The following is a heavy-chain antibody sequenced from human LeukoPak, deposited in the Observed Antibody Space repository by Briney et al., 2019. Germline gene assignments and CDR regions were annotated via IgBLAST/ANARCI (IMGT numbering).Heavy chain of an antibody. D-gene: IGHD3-22*01. CDR2: FDPEDGET. J-gene: IGHJ3*02. V-gene: IGHV1-24*01. CDR1: GYTLTELS. CDR3: ATDQVDYYDSSGAFDI. Sequence: ASVKVSCKVSGYTLTELSMHWVRQAPGKGLEWRGGFDPEDGETSYAQKFQGRGTMTKDTSTDTAYMELSSLRSEDTAVYYCATDQVDYYDSSGAFDIWGQGTMVTVSS.